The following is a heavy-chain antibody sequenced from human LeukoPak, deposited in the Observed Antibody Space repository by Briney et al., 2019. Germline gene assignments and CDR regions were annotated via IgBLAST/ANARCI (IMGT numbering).Heavy chain of an antibody. J-gene: IGHJ6*02. V-gene: IGHV1-2*02. D-gene: IGHD3-16*02. Sequence: ASVKVSCKASGYTFTGYYMHWVRQAPGQGLEWMGWINPNSGGTNYAQKFQGRVTMTRDTSISTAYMELSRLRSDDTAVYYCARVGTPMITFGGVIVTPGTDYYGMDVWGQGTTVTVSS. CDR3: ARVGTPMITFGGVIVTPGTDYYGMDV. CDR1: GYTFTGYY. CDR2: INPNSGGT.